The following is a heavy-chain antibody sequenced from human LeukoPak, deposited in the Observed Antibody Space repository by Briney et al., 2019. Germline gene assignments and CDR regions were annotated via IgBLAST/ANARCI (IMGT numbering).Heavy chain of an antibody. CDR2: ISAYNGNT. D-gene: IGHD2-2*01. CDR1: GYTFTSYG. J-gene: IGHJ3*02. Sequence: GASVKVSCKASGYTFTSYGISWVRQAPGQGLEWMGWISAYNGNTNYAQKLQGRVTITADESTSTAYMELSSLRSEDTAVYYCARVGCSSTSCYRPAFDIWGQGTMVTVSS. V-gene: IGHV1-18*01. CDR3: ARVGCSSTSCYRPAFDI.